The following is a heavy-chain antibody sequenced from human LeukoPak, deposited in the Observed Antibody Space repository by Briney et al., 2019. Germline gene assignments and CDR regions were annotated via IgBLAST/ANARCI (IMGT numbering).Heavy chain of an antibody. CDR2: INHSGST. V-gene: IGHV4-34*01. CDR3: ARRLTVTTHWFDP. J-gene: IGHJ5*02. D-gene: IGHD4-17*01. Sequence: NPSETLSLTCAVYGGSFSGYYWSWIRQPPGKGLEWIGEINHSGSTNYNPSLKSRVTISVATSKNQFSLKLSSVTAADTAVYYCARRLTVTTHWFDPWGQGTLVTVSS. CDR1: GGSFSGYY.